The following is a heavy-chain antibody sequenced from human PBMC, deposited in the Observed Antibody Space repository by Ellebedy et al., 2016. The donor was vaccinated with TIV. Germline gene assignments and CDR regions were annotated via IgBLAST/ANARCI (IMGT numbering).Heavy chain of an antibody. Sequence: FTFSRDNSKNTLYLQMNSLRAEDTAVYYCAKDYGEADYYSNYYAMDVWGQGTTVTVSS. D-gene: IGHD4-17*01. J-gene: IGHJ6*02. V-gene: IGHV3-30*02. CDR3: AKDYGEADYYSNYYAMDV.